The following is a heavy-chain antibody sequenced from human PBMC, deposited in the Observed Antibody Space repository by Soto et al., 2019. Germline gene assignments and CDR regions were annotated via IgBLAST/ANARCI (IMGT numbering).Heavy chain of an antibody. CDR3: ARSSTGPVSYDFWSGSGLLDY. Sequence: PGGSLRLSCAASGFTFSSYSMNWVRQTPGKGLEWVSSISSSSSYIYYADSVKGRFTISRDNAKNSLYLQMNSLRAEDTAVYYCARSSTGPVSYDFWSGSGLLDYWGQGTLVTVSS. J-gene: IGHJ4*02. CDR2: ISSSSSYI. V-gene: IGHV3-21*01. CDR1: GFTFSSYS. D-gene: IGHD3-3*01.